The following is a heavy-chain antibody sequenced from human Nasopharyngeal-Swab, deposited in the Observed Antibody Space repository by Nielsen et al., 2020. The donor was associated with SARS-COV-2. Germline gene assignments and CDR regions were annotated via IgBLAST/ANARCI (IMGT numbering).Heavy chain of an antibody. CDR2: INSDGSST. D-gene: IGHD4-17*01. Sequence: GESLKISCAASGFTFSSYWMHWVRQAPGKGLAWVSCINSDGSSTSYADSVKGRFTISRDNAKNTLYLQMNSLRAEDTAVYYCAIISHDYGDFFDYWGQGTLVTVSS. CDR1: GFTFSSYW. J-gene: IGHJ4*02. V-gene: IGHV3-74*01. CDR3: AIISHDYGDFFDY.